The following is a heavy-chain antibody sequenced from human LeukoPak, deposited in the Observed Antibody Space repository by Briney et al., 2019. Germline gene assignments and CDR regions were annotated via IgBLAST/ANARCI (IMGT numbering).Heavy chain of an antibody. CDR2: IKQDGSEK. CDR3: ARVTDDSSGYYHYYYYYGMDV. D-gene: IGHD3-22*01. V-gene: IGHV3-7*03. Sequence: GGSLRLSCAASGFTFSSYWMSWVRQAPGKGLEWVANIKQDGSEKYYVDSVKGRFTISRDNAKNSLYLQMNSLRAEDTAVYYCARVTDDSSGYYHYYYYYGMDVWGQGTTVTVSS. J-gene: IGHJ6*02. CDR1: GFTFSSYW.